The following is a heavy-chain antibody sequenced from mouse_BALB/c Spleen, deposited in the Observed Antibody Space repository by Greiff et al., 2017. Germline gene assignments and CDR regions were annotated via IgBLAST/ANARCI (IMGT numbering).Heavy chain of an antibody. CDR3: AREDYGNYEYYFDY. CDR2: ISYDGSN. Sequence: DVKLQESGPGLVKPSQSLSLTCSVTGYSITSGYYWNWIRQFPGNKLEWMGYISYDGSNNYNPSLKNRISITRDTSKNQFFLKLNSVTTEDTATYYCAREDYGNYEYYFDYWGQGTTLTVSS. CDR1: GYSITSGYY. V-gene: IGHV3-6*02. D-gene: IGHD2-1*01. J-gene: IGHJ2*01.